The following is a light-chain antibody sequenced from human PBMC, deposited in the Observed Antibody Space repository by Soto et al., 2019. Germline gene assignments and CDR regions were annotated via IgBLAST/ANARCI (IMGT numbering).Light chain of an antibody. CDR2: GAS. CDR3: QQYNNWPPWT. CDR1: QSVSSN. V-gene: IGKV3-15*01. J-gene: IGKJ1*01. Sequence: EIMMTQSPATLSVSPGERATLSCRASQSVSSNLAWYQQKPGQAPRLLIYGASTRATGIPARFSGSGSGTEFTLTISSLQSEDFAVYYCQQYNNWPPWTFCQGTKVDIK.